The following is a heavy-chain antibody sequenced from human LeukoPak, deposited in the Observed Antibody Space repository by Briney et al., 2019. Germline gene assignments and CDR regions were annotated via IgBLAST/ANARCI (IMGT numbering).Heavy chain of an antibody. CDR2: INEDGSKK. J-gene: IGHJ5*02. Sequence: PGGSLRLSCAASGFTFTNCWTIWVRQAPGKGLEWVANINEDGSKKYYVGSVEGRFTISRDNAKNSVFLQMNSLRAEDTAMYYCASSSYSSSSSWGQGTLVTVSS. CDR3: ASSSYSSSSS. V-gene: IGHV3-7*01. D-gene: IGHD6-6*01. CDR1: GFTFTNCW.